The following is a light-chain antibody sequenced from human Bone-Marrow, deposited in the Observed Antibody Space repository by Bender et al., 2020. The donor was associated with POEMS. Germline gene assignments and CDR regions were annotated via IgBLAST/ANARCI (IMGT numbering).Light chain of an antibody. J-gene: IGLJ2*01. V-gene: IGLV3-21*02. CDR2: DDS. CDR3: QVWDRNSDHPV. CDR1: DIGHKS. Sequence: SYVLTQPPSVSVAPGQTATITCGGDDIGHKSVHWYQQKPGQAPVLVAYDDSDRPSGIPERFCGSNPGDTATLTISRLVAADEADYYCQVWDRNSDHPVFGGGTKLTVL.